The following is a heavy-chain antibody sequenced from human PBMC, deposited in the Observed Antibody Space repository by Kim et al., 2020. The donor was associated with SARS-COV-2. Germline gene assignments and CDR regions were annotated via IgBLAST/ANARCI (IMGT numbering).Heavy chain of an antibody. V-gene: IGHV3-23*01. Sequence: KGRFTISRDNSKNTLHLQMNSLRAEDTAVYYCAKRGGTMVRGVITYYFDYWGQGTLVTVSS. CDR3: AKRGGTMVRGVITYYFDY. J-gene: IGHJ4*02. D-gene: IGHD3-10*01.